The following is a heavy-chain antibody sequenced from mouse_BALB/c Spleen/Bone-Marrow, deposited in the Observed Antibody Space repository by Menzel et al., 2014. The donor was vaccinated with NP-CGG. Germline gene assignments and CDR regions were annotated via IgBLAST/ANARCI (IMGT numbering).Heavy chain of an antibody. Sequence: QVQLQQSGAELVKPGASVKLSCKASGYSFTNYYMYWVKRRPGQGLEWIGEINPSNGGTNFNEKFKNKATLTVDKSSSTAYMQLSSLTSEDSAVYYCTRSNYGYWYFDVWGAGTTVTLSS. CDR3: TRSNYGYWYFDV. V-gene: IGHV1S81*02. CDR2: INPSNGGT. J-gene: IGHJ1*01. CDR1: GYSFTNYY. D-gene: IGHD1-1*01.